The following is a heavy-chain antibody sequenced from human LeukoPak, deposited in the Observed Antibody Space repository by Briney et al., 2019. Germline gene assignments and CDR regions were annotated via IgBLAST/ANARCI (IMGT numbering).Heavy chain of an antibody. D-gene: IGHD3-16*02. Sequence: ASVKVSCKASGYTFTSYGINWVRQAPGQGLEWMGWISAYNGNTNYAQKLQGRVTMTTDTSTSTAYMELRSLRSDDTAVYYCARVLYDYVWGSYRWRYYYMDVWGKGTTVTVSS. CDR2: ISAYNGNT. CDR1: GYTFTSYG. CDR3: ARVLYDYVWGSYRWRYYYMDV. V-gene: IGHV1-18*01. J-gene: IGHJ6*03.